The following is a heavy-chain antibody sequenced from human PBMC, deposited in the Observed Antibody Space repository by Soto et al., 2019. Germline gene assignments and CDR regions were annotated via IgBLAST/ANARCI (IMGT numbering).Heavy chain of an antibody. V-gene: IGHV4-61*01. J-gene: IGHJ6*02. CDR3: AKTWFGEDNNGMDV. CDR1: GGSVSSESHY. Sequence: SETLSLTCTVSGGSVSSESHYWSWIRQTPGKGLEWIGYIYYTGSTNYNPSLKGRFTISRDNPRSTLFLDMNSLRGEDTAIYYCAKTWFGEDNNGMDVWGQGTTVTVSS. D-gene: IGHD3-10*01. CDR2: IYYTGST.